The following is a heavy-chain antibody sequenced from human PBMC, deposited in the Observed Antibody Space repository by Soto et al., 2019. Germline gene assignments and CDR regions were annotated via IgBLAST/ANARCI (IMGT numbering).Heavy chain of an antibody. D-gene: IGHD3-22*01. CDR1: GVSFGPYY. CDR3: ARADRTLYDSSGYYHY. J-gene: IGHJ4*02. CDR2: SNHRGDT. Sequence: PXXTLSLPCVVYGVSFGPYYWRWILQPPGKGLEWIGESNHRGDTNYNPSLKSRVTISVDTPKNQFSLKLSSVTAADTAVYYCARADRTLYDSSGYYHYWGQGTLVTVSS. V-gene: IGHV4-34*01.